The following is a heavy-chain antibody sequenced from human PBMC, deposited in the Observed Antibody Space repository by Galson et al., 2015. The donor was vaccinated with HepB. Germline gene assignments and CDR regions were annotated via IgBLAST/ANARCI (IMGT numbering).Heavy chain of an antibody. CDR1: GYTFTSYA. V-gene: IGHV1-3*01. CDR3: ARPLDAAGAFDI. D-gene: IGHD3-9*01. J-gene: IGHJ3*02. CDR2: INAGNGNT. Sequence: SVKVSCKASGYTFTSYAMHWVRQAPGQRLEWMGWINAGNGNTKYSQKFQGRVTITRDTSASTAYMELRSLRSDDTAVYYCARPLDAAGAFDIWGQGTMVTVSS.